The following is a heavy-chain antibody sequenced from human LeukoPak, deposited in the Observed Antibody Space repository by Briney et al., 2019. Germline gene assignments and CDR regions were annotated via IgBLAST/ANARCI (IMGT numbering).Heavy chain of an antibody. CDR2: ISNNGGYT. CDR3: ARITLSYSSSWHNWFDP. D-gene: IGHD6-13*01. CDR1: GFTFSSSA. J-gene: IGHJ5*02. V-gene: IGHV3-23*01. Sequence: GGSLRLSCAASGFTFSSSAMSWVRQAPGKGLEWVSAISNNGGYTYYADSVQGRFTISRDNSKSTLCLQMNSLRAEDTAVYYCARITLSYSSSWHNWFDPWGQGTLVTVSS.